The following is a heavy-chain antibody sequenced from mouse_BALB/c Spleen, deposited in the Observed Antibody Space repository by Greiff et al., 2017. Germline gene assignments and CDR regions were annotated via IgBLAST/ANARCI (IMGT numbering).Heavy chain of an antibody. CDR1: GFTFSSYA. CDR3: ARTGDWYFDV. J-gene: IGHJ1*01. CDR2: ISSGGSYT. Sequence: EVQLQESGGGLVKPGGSLKLSCAASGFTFSSYAMSWVRQSPEKRLEWVAEISSGGSYTYYPDTVTGRFTISRDNAKNTLYLEMSSLRSEDTAMYHCARTGDWYFDVWGAGTTVTVSS. V-gene: IGHV5-9-4*01.